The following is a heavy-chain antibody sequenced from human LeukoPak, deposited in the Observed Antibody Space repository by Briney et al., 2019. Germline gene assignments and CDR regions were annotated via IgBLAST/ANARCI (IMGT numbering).Heavy chain of an antibody. D-gene: IGHD3-10*01. CDR1: GYTLTELS. V-gene: IGHV1-24*01. J-gene: IGHJ4*02. Sequence: ASVKVSCKVSGYTLTELSMHWVRQAPGKGLEGMGGFDPEDGETIYAQKFQGRVTMTEDTSTDTAYMELSSLRSEDTAVYYCATGRGYGSGSYFYHWGQGTLVTVSS. CDR3: ATGRGYGSGSYFYH. CDR2: FDPEDGET.